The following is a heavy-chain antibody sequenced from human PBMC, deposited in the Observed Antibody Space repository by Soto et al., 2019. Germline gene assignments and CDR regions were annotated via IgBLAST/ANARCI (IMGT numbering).Heavy chain of an antibody. CDR3: ARVTAGSGSYQIDL. CDR2: IGRVSTYI. D-gene: IGHD3-10*01. CDR1: GFPFSSFS. V-gene: IGHV3-21*02. J-gene: IGHJ4*02. Sequence: QLVESGGGLVKPGGSLRLSCVASGFPFSSFSLNWIRQAPGKGLEWVSSIGRVSTYIYYADSVRGRFTVSRDNAKNSVYLQMNGLTAEDSGIYYCARVTAGSGSYQIDLWGQGTLFTVSS.